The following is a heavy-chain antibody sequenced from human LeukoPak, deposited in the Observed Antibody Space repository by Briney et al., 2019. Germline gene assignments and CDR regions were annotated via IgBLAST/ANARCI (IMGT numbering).Heavy chain of an antibody. D-gene: IGHD1-26*01. CDR1: GFTFSSYA. CDR3: ARSEGANPRGNWFDP. J-gene: IGHJ5*02. V-gene: IGHV3-30-3*01. Sequence: GGSLRLSCAASGFTFSSYAMHWVRQAPGKGLEWVAVISYDGSNKYYADSVKGRFTISRDNSKNTLYPQMNSLRAEDTAVYYCARSEGANPRGNWFDPWGQGTLVTVSS. CDR2: ISYDGSNK.